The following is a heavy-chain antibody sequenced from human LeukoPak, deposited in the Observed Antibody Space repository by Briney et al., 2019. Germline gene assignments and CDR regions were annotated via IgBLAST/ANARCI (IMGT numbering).Heavy chain of an antibody. J-gene: IGHJ6*02. CDR3: AKGDSSSYYYYGMDV. CDR1: GFTVSSYA. CDR2: ISGSGGST. D-gene: IGHD6-13*01. Sequence: PGGSLRLSCAASGFTVSSYAMSWVRQAPGKGLEWVSAISGSGGSTYYADSVKGRFTISRDNSKNTLYLQMNSLRAEDTAVYYCAKGDSSSYYYYGMDVWGQGTTVTVSS. V-gene: IGHV3-23*01.